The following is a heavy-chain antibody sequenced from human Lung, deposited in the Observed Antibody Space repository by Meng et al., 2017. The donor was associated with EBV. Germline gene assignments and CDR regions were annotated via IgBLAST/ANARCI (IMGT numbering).Heavy chain of an antibody. J-gene: IGHJ2*01. CDR1: WASISSSNW. CDR3: ARYCSGGSCYRDVSRNNWYFDL. Sequence: VRRQESGRVPVEPSGTRSLTRAVSWASISSSNWWSWVRQPPGKGLEWIGEIYHSGSTNYNPSLKSRVTISVDKSKNQFSLKLSSVTAADTAVYYCARYCSGGSCYRDVSRNNWYFDLWGRGTLVTVSS. CDR2: IYHSGST. V-gene: IGHV4-4*02. D-gene: IGHD2-15*01.